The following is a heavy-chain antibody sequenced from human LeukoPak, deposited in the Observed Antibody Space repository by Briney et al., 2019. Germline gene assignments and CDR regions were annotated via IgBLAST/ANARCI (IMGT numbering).Heavy chain of an antibody. Sequence: TGGSLRLSCAGSGFIFNNYAMHWVRQPPGKGLEWVSGISWNSGSIDYADSVKGRFTISRDNAKNSLYLQMNSLRAEDTAVYYCARAPPSSGWDYYFDYWGQGTLVTVSS. CDR1: GFIFNNYA. CDR3: ARAPPSSGWDYYFDY. D-gene: IGHD6-19*01. CDR2: ISWNSGSI. J-gene: IGHJ4*02. V-gene: IGHV3-9*01.